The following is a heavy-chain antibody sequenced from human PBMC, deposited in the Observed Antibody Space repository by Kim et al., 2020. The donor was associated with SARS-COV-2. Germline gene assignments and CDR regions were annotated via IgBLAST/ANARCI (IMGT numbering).Heavy chain of an antibody. CDR1: GYNFNDHY. CDR3: ARDSDADY. CDR2: INPNGGET. V-gene: IGHV1-2*02. Sequence: ASVKVSCKVSGYNFNDHYIHWVRQAPGQGLEWMGWINPNGGETKYAEKFHGKASMTRDMSTNTAYVELYSLSFDDTAVYYCARDSDADYWGQGTLVTVSS. J-gene: IGHJ4*02.